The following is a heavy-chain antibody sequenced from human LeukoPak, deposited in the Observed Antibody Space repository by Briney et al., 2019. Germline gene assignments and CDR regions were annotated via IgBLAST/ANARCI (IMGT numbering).Heavy chain of an antibody. CDR1: GGTFSSYA. V-gene: IGHV1-69*06. Sequence: SVKVSCKAPGGTFSSYAISWVRQAPGQGLEWMGGIIPIFGTANYAQKFQGRVTITADKSTSTAYMELSSLKSDDTAVYYCARDNSIHERGWWFDPWGQGTLVTVSS. D-gene: IGHD4-23*01. CDR3: ARDNSIHERGWWFDP. J-gene: IGHJ5*02. CDR2: IIPIFGTA.